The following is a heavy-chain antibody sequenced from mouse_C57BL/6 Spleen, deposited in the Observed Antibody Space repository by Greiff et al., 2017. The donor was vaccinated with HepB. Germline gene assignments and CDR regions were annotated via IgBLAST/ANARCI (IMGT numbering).Heavy chain of an antibody. CDR1: EYEFPSHD. CDR2: INSDGGST. J-gene: IGHJ1*03. V-gene: IGHV5-2*03. CDR3: ARRQAYYSNPYWYFDV. Sequence: DVMLVESGGGLVQPGESLKLSCESNEYEFPSHDMSWVRKTPEKRLELVAAINSDGGSTYYPDTMERRFIISRDNTKKTLYLQMSSLRSEDTALYYCARRQAYYSNPYWYFDVWGTGTTVTVSS. D-gene: IGHD2-5*01.